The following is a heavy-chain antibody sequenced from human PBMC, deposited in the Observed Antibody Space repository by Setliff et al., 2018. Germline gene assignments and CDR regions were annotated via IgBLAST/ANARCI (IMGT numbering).Heavy chain of an antibody. J-gene: IGHJ6*02. Sequence: ASVKVSCKASGYTFTGYYMHWVRQAPGQGLEWMGWINPNSGGTNYAQKFQGWVTMTRDTSISTAYVELSRLRSDDTAVYYCARGPRITIFGVVSLSLYGMDVWGQGTTVTVSS. CDR1: GYTFTGYY. V-gene: IGHV1-2*04. D-gene: IGHD3-3*01. CDR3: ARGPRITIFGVVSLSLYGMDV. CDR2: INPNSGGT.